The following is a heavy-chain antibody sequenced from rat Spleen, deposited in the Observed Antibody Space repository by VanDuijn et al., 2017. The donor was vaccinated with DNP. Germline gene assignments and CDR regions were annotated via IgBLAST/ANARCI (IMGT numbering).Heavy chain of an antibody. V-gene: IGHV5-7*01. CDR2: ISNDGSVT. CDR1: GFTFTDYS. CDR3: TRRSPAFAY. Sequence: EVQLVESGGGLVQPGRSLKLSCAASGFTFTDYSLAWVRQAPKKGLEWVATISNDGSVTYYRDSVKGRFTISRDNAQTTLYLQMDSLRSEDTATYYCTRRSPAFAYWGQGTLVTVSS. J-gene: IGHJ3*01.